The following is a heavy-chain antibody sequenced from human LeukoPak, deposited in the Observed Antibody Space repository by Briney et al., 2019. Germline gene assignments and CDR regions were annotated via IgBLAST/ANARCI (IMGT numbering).Heavy chain of an antibody. CDR3: ARDLSWPGCSGGSCYFNWFDP. J-gene: IGHJ5*02. D-gene: IGHD2-15*01. Sequence: PGASVKLSCKASGGTFSSYAISWVRQAPGQGLEWMGGIIPIFGTANYAQKFQGRVTITADESTSTAYMQLSSLRSEDTAVYYCARDLSWPGCSGGSCYFNWFDPWGQGTLVTVSS. CDR2: IIPIFGTA. CDR1: GGTFSSYA. V-gene: IGHV1-69*13.